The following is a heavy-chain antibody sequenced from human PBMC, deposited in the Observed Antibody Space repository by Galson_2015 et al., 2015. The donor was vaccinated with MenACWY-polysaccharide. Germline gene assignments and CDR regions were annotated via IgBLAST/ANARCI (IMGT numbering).Heavy chain of an antibody. CDR1: GFTLRSYG. J-gene: IGHJ6*02. CDR2: IWKDGSNN. D-gene: IGHD3-9*01. Sequence: SLRRSCAANGFTLRSYGMNWVRQAPGTGLERVGVIWKDGSNNYYADTVKGRLPMHRDNSKTTLYRQLTSLRAEDTAVYCCARDLGYDILTGYYQYGMDVWGQGTTVTVSS. V-gene: IGHV3-33*01. CDR3: ARDLGYDILTGYYQYGMDV.